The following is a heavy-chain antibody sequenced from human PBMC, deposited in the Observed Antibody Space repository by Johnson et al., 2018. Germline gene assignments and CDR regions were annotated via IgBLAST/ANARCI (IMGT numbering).Heavy chain of an antibody. J-gene: IGHJ6*03. Sequence: QLVESGGGVVQPGRSLRLSCAASGFTFSSYAMHWVRQAPGKGLEWVAVISYDGSNKYYTDSVKGRFTISRDNSKNTLYLQMNSLRAEDTAVYYCAKDGGRGQRVDYYYYDMDVWGKGTTVTVSS. CDR1: GFTFSSYA. CDR3: AKDGGRGQRVDYYYYDMDV. D-gene: IGHD2-15*01. CDR2: ISYDGSNK. V-gene: IGHV3-30*04.